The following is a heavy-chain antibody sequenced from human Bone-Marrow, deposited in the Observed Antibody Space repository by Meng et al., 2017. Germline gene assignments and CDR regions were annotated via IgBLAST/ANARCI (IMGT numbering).Heavy chain of an antibody. CDR3: ARDRGGSYIIDY. D-gene: IGHD1-26*01. V-gene: IGHV3-66*02. CDR2: IYSGGST. CDR1: GFTVSSNY. J-gene: IGHJ4*02. Sequence: GGSLRLSCAASGFTVSSNYMSWVRQAPGKGLEWVPVIYSGGSTYYADSVKGRFTISRDNSKNTLYLQMNSLRAEDTAVYYCARDRGGSYIIDYWGQGTLVTVSS.